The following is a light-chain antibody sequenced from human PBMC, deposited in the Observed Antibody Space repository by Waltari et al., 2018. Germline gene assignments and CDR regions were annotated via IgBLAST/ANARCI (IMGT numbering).Light chain of an antibody. Sequence: QSALTQPASVSGSPGQSITISCSRTIRAVGNKNLVAWYQQLPGRAPQLLIYEVDKRPSGISGRFSGSMSGKTASLTISGLQAEDEADYYCCSYVGTVMFGGGTRVTVL. CDR2: EVD. CDR1: IRAVGNKNL. CDR3: CSYVGTVM. J-gene: IGLJ3*02. V-gene: IGLV2-23*02.